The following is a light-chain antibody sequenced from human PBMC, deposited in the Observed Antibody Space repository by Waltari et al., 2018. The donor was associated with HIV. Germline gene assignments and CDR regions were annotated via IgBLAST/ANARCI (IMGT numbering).Light chain of an antibody. J-gene: IGLJ2*01. CDR3: SSHAGSKVV. Sequence: QSALTQPPSASGSPGQSVTLSCPGTSSDVGGYNYVSWHQQHPGKAPKLMINDVIKRPSGVPDRFSGSKSGNTASLTVSGLQPEDEADYYCSSHAGSKVVFGGGTRLTVL. V-gene: IGLV2-8*01. CDR1: SSDVGGYNY. CDR2: DVI.